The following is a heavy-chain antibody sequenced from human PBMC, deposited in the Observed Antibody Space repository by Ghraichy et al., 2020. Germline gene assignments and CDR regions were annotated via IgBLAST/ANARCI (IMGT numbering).Heavy chain of an antibody. D-gene: IGHD1-26*01. CDR2: IKQDGSEK. V-gene: IGHV3-7*01. Sequence: GESLNISCAASGFTFSSYWMSWVRQAPGKGLEWVSNIKQDGSEKYYVDSVKGRFTISRDNAKNSLYLQMNSLRAEDTAVYYCARSDLYGSYSHYWGQGTLVTVSS. CDR3: ARSDLYGSYSHY. CDR1: GFTFSSYW. J-gene: IGHJ4*02.